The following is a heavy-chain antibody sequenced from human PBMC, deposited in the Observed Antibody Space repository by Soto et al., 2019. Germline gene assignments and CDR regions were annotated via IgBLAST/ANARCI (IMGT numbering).Heavy chain of an antibody. Sequence: PGGSLRLSCAASGFAFNNYSMHWVRQAPGKGLEWVAIMSMDGSNKYYADSVKGRFTISRDNSKGILYLQMSSLRPEDTAVYFCARDRVPYVYFYYGMDVWGQGATVTVSS. CDR3: ARDRVPYVYFYYGMDV. J-gene: IGHJ6*02. CDR2: MSMDGSNK. V-gene: IGHV3-30-3*01. CDR1: GFAFNNYS. D-gene: IGHD3-10*02.